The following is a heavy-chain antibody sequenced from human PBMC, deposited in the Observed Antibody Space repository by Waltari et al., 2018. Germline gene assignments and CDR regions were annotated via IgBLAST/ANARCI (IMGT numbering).Heavy chain of an antibody. J-gene: IGHJ6*02. CDR3: ARPWNNGWYYSGMDV. V-gene: IGHV5-51*01. D-gene: IGHD6-19*01. Sequence: EVQLVQSGAEVQKPGESLKISCQVSGHSLPDYWLPWVRRMPGKGLEWMGIIYRGDSDTRYSPSFQGQVTISVDKSIDTAYLEWSSLKASDTGIYFCARPWNNGWYYSGMDVWGQGTSVTVSS. CDR1: GHSLPDYW. CDR2: IYRGDSDT.